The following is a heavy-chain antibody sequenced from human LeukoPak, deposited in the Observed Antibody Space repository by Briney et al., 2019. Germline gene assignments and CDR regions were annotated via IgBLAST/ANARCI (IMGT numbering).Heavy chain of an antibody. D-gene: IGHD5-18*01. CDR3: ARLTAMIYDY. Sequence: SETLSLTCTVSGGSISSSSYYWGWLRQPPGKGLEWIGSIYYSGSTYYNPSLKSRVTISVDTSKNQFSLKLSSVTAADTAVYYCARLTAMIYDYWGQGTLVTVSS. V-gene: IGHV4-39*01. CDR1: GGSISSSSYY. J-gene: IGHJ4*02. CDR2: IYYSGST.